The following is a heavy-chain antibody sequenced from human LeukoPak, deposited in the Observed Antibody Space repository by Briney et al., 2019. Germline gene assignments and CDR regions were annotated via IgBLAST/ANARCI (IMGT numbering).Heavy chain of an antibody. CDR3: ARDHRYAFDN. CDR2: IGISSGNT. CDR1: GFTFSSYE. V-gene: IGHV3-48*03. J-gene: IGHJ4*01. Sequence: EGSLRLSCAASGFTFSSYEMNWVRQAPGKGLEWISYIGISSGNTKYADSVKGRFTISRDKARNSLYLQMNSLRVEDTAVYYCARDHRYAFDNWGHGTLVTVSS. D-gene: IGHD5-12*01.